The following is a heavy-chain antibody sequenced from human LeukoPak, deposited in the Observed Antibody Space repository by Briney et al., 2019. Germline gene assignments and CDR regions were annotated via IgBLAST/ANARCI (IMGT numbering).Heavy chain of an antibody. Sequence: SETLSLTCSVSGGSISSFYWSWIRQPPGKGLEWIGYVSYIGSTSYNPPLKSRVTISVDTSKNQFSLKLSSVTAADTAVYYCARLGDGYNPNWFDPWGQGTLVTVSS. J-gene: IGHJ5*02. CDR1: GGSISSFY. CDR2: VSYIGST. D-gene: IGHD5-24*01. V-gene: IGHV4-59*01. CDR3: ARLGDGYNPNWFDP.